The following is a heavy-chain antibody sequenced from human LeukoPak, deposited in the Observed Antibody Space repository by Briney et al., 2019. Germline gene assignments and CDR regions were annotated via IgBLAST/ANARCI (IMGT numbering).Heavy chain of an antibody. V-gene: IGHV4-59*02. CDR2: IYHTGST. Sequence: SETLSLTCTISGGSVSDYYWSWIRQSLGKGLEWIGYIYHTGSTSYSPSLKSRVTISADTSQNQFSLKLSSVTAADTAVYYCASRKLGNDSWGQGTLVTVSS. CDR1: GGSVSDYY. J-gene: IGHJ5*01. CDR3: ASRKLGNDS. D-gene: IGHD7-27*01.